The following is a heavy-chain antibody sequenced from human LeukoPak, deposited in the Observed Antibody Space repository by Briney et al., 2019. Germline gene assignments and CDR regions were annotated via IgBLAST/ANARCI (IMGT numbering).Heavy chain of an antibody. Sequence: SETLSRTCAVYGGSFIGYYWSWIREPPGKGLEWIGEINHSGSTNYNPSLKSRVTISVDTSKNQFSLKLSSVTAADTAVYYCARDSPLYYYGWRGYYYGMDVWGQGTTVTVSS. CDR2: INHSGST. D-gene: IGHD3-10*01. J-gene: IGHJ6*02. CDR1: GGSFIGYY. V-gene: IGHV4-34*01. CDR3: ARDSPLYYYGWRGYYYGMDV.